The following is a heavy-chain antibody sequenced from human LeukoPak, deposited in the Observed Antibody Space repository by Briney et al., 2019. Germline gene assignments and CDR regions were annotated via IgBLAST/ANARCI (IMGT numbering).Heavy chain of an antibody. CDR2: ISYDGSNK. D-gene: IGHD1-26*01. J-gene: IGHJ4*02. CDR3: ARDAFGSYLTY. V-gene: IGHV3-30*03. Sequence: GGSLRLSCAASGFTSNSFGMHWVRQAPGKGLEWVAVISYDGSNKYFADSVKGRFTISRDNSKNTLYLQMNSLRAEDTAVYYCARDAFGSYLTYWGQGTLVTVSS. CDR1: GFTSNSFG.